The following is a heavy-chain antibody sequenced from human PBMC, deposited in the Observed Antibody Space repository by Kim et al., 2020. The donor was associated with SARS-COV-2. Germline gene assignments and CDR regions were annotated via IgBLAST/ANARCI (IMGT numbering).Heavy chain of an antibody. J-gene: IGHJ4*02. D-gene: IGHD3-22*01. Sequence: SETLSLTCTVSGGSISSGDYYWSWIRQPPGKGLEWIGYIYYSGSTYYNPSLKSRVTISVDTSKNQFSLKLSSVTAADTAVYYCARDNSSGSKSDYWGQGTLVTVSS. CDR3: ARDNSSGSKSDY. V-gene: IGHV4-30-4*01. CDR1: GGSISSGDYY. CDR2: IYYSGST.